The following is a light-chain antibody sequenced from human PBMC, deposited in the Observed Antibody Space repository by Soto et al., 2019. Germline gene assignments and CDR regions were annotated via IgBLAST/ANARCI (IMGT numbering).Light chain of an antibody. CDR2: GAS. V-gene: IGKV3-15*01. J-gene: IGKJ2*01. Sequence: EIVMTQSPATLSVSPGERATLSCRASQSVSNNLAWYQQKPGQAPRLLIDGASARATGVPARFSGSGSGTEFTLTISSPQSEDFAGYYCQQYNNWRTFGQGTKLEIK. CDR3: QQYNNWRT. CDR1: QSVSNN.